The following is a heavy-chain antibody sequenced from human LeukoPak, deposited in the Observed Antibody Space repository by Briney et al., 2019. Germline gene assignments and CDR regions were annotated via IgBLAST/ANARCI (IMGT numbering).Heavy chain of an antibody. J-gene: IGHJ6*03. V-gene: IGHV3-23*01. CDR3: AKLRLGYCSGGSCSRGGTPMDV. Sequence: GGSLRLSCAASGFTFSSYAMSWVRQAPGKGLDWVSSISGSGGDTYYSDSVRGRFTISRDNSKNTLFLQMNSLRAEDTAVYYCAKLRLGYCSGGSCSRGGTPMDVWGKGTTVTISS. CDR1: GFTFSSYA. D-gene: IGHD2-15*01. CDR2: ISGSGGDT.